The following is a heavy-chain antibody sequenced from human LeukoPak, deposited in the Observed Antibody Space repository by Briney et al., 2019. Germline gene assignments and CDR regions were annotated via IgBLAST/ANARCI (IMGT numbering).Heavy chain of an antibody. V-gene: IGHV3-23*01. D-gene: IGHD2/OR15-2a*01. J-gene: IGHJ4*02. CDR3: VKDFGRVRGTPDS. CDR1: GFTFGNYA. CDR2: LTDSGGTT. Sequence: GGSLRLSCVASGFTFGNYAMGWLRQAPGRRPEWVSSLTDSGGTTYYVDSVKGRFAISRDDSKSIVYLQMNGLRSEDTAVYYCVKDFGRVRGTPDSWGQGTLVTVSS.